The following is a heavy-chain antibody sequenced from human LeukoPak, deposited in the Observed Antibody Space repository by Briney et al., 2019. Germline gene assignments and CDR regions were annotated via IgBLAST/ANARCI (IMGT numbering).Heavy chain of an antibody. J-gene: IGHJ3*02. V-gene: IGHV4-59*12. Sequence: SETLSLTGTVSAGSISSYYWSWIRQPPGKGLDWIGYISYSGSTNYNPSLKSRVTISVDTSKNQSSLTLSSVTAADTAVYYCAAPAVAGGRAFDIWGQGTMVTVSS. CDR1: AGSISSYY. CDR2: ISYSGST. CDR3: AAPAVAGGRAFDI. D-gene: IGHD6-19*01.